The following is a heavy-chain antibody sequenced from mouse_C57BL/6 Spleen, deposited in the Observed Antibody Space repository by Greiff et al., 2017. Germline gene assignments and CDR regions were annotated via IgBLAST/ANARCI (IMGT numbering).Heavy chain of an antibody. CDR1: GFTFSSYT. CDR2: ISGGGGNT. D-gene: IGHD2-3*01. J-gene: IGHJ2*01. CDR3: ARHDEDYFDN. V-gene: IGHV5-9*01. Sequence: DVKLVESGGGLVKPGGSLKLSCAASGFTFSSYTMSWVRQTPEKRLEWVSTISGGGGNTSYPDSVKGRFTISRDNAENTLYLQMVSLRSEDTALYDCARHDEDYFDNWGKGITLTVVS.